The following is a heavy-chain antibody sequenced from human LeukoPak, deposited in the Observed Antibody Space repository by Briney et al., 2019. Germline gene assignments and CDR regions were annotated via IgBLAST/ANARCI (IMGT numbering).Heavy chain of an antibody. CDR2: IYHSGST. D-gene: IGHD3-22*01. Sequence: SETLSLTCTVSGGSISSYYWSWIRQPPGKGLEWIGYIYHSGSTNYNPSLKSRVTISVDTSKNQFSLKLSSVTAADTAVYYCARVSWSVGYSYKFDYWGQGTLVTVSS. CDR1: GGSISSYY. CDR3: ARVSWSVGYSYKFDY. V-gene: IGHV4-59*01. J-gene: IGHJ4*02.